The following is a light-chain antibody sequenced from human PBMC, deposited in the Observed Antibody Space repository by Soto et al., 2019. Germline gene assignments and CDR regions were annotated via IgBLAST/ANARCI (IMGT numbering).Light chain of an antibody. J-gene: IGLJ2*01. CDR1: SSDVGGHNF. CDR2: EVT. Sequence: QSALTQPASVSGSPGQSITISCTRTSSDVGGHNFVSWYQQHPGKAPKLVIYEVTNRPSGVSDRFSGSKSGNTASLTISGLQAEDEADYYCNSYTSAFTWVFGGGTQLTVL. V-gene: IGLV2-14*01. CDR3: NSYTSAFTWV.